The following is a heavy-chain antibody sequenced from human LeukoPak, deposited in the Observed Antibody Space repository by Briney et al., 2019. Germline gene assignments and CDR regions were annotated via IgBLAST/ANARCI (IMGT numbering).Heavy chain of an antibody. D-gene: IGHD3-22*01. Sequence: GGSLRLSCAASGFTFSSYSMNWVRQAPGKGLEWVSSISSSSSYIYYADSVKGRFTISRDNAKNSLYLQMNSLRAEDTAVYYCARGRRNNYYDSSGWPEAVGDAFDIWGQGTMVTVSS. CDR3: ARGRRNNYYDSSGWPEAVGDAFDI. J-gene: IGHJ3*02. CDR2: ISSSSSYI. V-gene: IGHV3-21*01. CDR1: GFTFSSYS.